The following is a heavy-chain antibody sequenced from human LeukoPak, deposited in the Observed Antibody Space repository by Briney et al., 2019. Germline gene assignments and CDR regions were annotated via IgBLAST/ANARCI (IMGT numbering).Heavy chain of an antibody. CDR3: ATSRQLLDNWFDP. V-gene: IGHV4-39*01. J-gene: IGHJ5*02. CDR1: GGSISSSSYY. CDR2: IYYSGST. D-gene: IGHD2-2*01. Sequence: PSETLSFTCTVSGGSISSSSYYWGWLRQPPGKGLEWIGSIYYSGSTYYNPSLKSRVTISVDTSKNQFSLKLSSVTAADTAVYYCATSRQLLDNWFDPWGQGTLVTVSS.